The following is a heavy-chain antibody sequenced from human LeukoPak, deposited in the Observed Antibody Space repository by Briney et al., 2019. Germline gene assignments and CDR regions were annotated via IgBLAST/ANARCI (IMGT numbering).Heavy chain of an antibody. Sequence: ASVKVSCKASGYTFTSYGISWVRQAPGQGLEWMGWISAYNGNTNYAQKLQGRVTMTTDTSTSTAYMELRSLRSDDTAVYYCARGVFPRNSGLAELNWYFDLWGRGTLVTVSS. CDR2: ISAYNGNT. CDR1: GYTFTSYG. V-gene: IGHV1-18*01. D-gene: IGHD4-23*01. J-gene: IGHJ2*01. CDR3: ARGVFPRNSGLAELNWYFDL.